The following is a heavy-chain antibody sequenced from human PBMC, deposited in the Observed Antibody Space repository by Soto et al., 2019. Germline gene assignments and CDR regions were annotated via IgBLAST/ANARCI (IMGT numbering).Heavy chain of an antibody. J-gene: IGHJ4*02. D-gene: IGHD2-2*01. V-gene: IGHV4-31*03. CDR1: GGSISSGGYY. CDR2: IYYSGST. Sequence: QVQLQESGPGLVKPSQTLSLTCTVSGGSISSGGYYWSWIRQHPGKGLEWIGYIYYSGSTYYNPSLKSRXXXXXXXXXXXXXXXXXXXXXXXXXVYYCARVYCTSTSCRPYFDYWGQGTLVTVSS. CDR3: CARVYCTSTSCRPYFDY.